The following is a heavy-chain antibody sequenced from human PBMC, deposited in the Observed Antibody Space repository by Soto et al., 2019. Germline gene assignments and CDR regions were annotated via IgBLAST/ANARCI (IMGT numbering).Heavy chain of an antibody. D-gene: IGHD3-3*01. J-gene: IGHJ4*03. CDR1: GFTVSSNY. Sequence: GGSLRLSCAASGFTVSSNYMSWVRQAPGKGLEWVSVIYSGGSTYYADSVKGRFTISRDISKNTLYLQMNSLRAEDTAVYFCVRYYAFSRGYSPWYYCQVLWGPATPVTVSS. CDR3: VRYYAFSRGYSPWYYCQVL. CDR2: IYSGGST. V-gene: IGHV3-66*01.